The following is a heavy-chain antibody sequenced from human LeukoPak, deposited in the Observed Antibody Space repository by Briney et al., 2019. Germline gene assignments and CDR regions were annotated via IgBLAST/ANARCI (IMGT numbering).Heavy chain of an antibody. Sequence: GGSLRLSCAASGFTFSNYWMSWVRQAPGKGLEWVAKIKEEGSEKNYVDSVNGRFTISRGNARNSLYLQMNSLRAEDTAVYYCASGRQLGYWGQGTLVTVSS. CDR3: ASGRQLGY. CDR1: GFTFSNYW. V-gene: IGHV3-7*01. J-gene: IGHJ4*02. D-gene: IGHD6-13*01. CDR2: IKEEGSEK.